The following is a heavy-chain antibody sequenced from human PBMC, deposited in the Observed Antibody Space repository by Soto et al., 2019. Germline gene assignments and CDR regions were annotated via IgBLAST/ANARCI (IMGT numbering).Heavy chain of an antibody. D-gene: IGHD3-22*01. CDR1: GGTFSSYA. V-gene: IGHV1-69*05. Sequence: SVKVSCKASGGTFSSYAISWVRQAPGQGLEWMGGIIPIFGTANYAQKFQGRVTITRDTSASTAYMELSSLRSEDTAVYYCARRYYYDSSGYYFWGQGTLVTVSS. CDR2: IIPIFGTA. CDR3: ARRYYYDSSGYYF. J-gene: IGHJ4*02.